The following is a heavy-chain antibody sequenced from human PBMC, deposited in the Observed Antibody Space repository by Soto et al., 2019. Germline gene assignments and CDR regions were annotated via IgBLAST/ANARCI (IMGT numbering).Heavy chain of an antibody. CDR2: ISAYNGNT. J-gene: IGHJ6*02. V-gene: IGHV1-18*04. CDR1: GYTFTIYG. D-gene: IGHD5-18*01. CDR3: ARAKGIPLWLNYYYYGMDV. Sequence: QVQLVQSGAEVKKPGASVKVSCKASGYTFTIYGIIWVRQAPRQGLEWRGWISAYNGNTNYAQKLQGRVPMTTDRTTSTSYMELRSLRSDDTAVYYCARAKGIPLWLNYYYYGMDVGGQGPTVTVSS.